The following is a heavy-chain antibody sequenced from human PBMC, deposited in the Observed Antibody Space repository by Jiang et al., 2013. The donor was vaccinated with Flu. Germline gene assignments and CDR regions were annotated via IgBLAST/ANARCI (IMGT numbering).Heavy chain of an antibody. D-gene: IGHD1-26*01. J-gene: IGHJ6*02. Sequence: SGAEVKKPGASVKVSCKASGYTFTSYYMHWVRQAPGQGLEWMGIINPSGGSTSYAQKFQGRVTMTRDTSTSTVYMELSSLRSEDTAVYYCARGVGATTYDYYYYGMDVWGQGTTVTVSS. CDR3: ARGVGATTYDYYYYGMDV. CDR2: INPSGGST. V-gene: IGHV1-46*01. CDR1: GYTFTSYY.